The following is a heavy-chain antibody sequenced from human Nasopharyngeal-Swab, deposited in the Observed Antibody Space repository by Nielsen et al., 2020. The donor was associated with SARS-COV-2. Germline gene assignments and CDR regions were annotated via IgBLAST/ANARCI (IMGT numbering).Heavy chain of an antibody. CDR1: GFTFSSYA. D-gene: IGHD4-17*01. V-gene: IGHV3-11*06. CDR2: ISSSSYT. J-gene: IGHJ6*02. Sequence: GGSLRLSCAASGFTFSSYAMSWIRQAPGKGLEWVSYISSSSYTNYADSVKGRFTISRDNAKNSLYLQMNSLRAEDTAVYYCARARGDYIMGYYYYYYGMDVWGQGTTVTVSS. CDR3: ARARGDYIMGYYYYYYGMDV.